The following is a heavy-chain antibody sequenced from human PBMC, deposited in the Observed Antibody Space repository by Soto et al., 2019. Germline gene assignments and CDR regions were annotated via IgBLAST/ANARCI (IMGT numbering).Heavy chain of an antibody. J-gene: IGHJ4*02. D-gene: IGHD3-9*01. CDR2: IWYDGSNK. Sequence: GGSLRLSCAASGFTFSSYGMHWVRQAPGKGLEWVAVIWYDGSNKYYADSVKGRFTISRDNSKNTLYLQMNSLRAEDTAVYYCARDPVLRYFDWLFSPPDYWGQGTLVTVSS. V-gene: IGHV3-33*01. CDR3: ARDPVLRYFDWLFSPPDY. CDR1: GFTFSSYG.